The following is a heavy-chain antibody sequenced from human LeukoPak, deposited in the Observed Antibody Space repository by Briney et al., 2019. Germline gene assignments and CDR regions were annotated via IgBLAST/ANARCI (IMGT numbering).Heavy chain of an antibody. V-gene: IGHV4-38-2*02. Sequence: PSETLSLTCTVSGYSISSGYYWGWIRQPPGKGLEWIGSIYHSGSTYYNPSLKSRVTISVDTSKNQFSLKLSSVTAADTAVYYCASLKTKVDYWGQGTLVTVSS. CDR2: IYHSGST. CDR3: ASLKTKVDY. J-gene: IGHJ4*02. CDR1: GYSISSGYY.